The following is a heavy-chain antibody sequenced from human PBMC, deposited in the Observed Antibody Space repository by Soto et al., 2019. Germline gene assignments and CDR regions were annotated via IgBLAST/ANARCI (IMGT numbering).Heavy chain of an antibody. Sequence: PGGSLRLSCAASGFTFSSNYMSWVRQAPGKGLEWVSVIYSGGSTYYADSVKGRFTISRDNSKNTLYLQMNSLRAEDTAVYYCARSYSSSWFYYFDYWGQGTLVTVSS. CDR3: ARSYSSSWFYYFDY. D-gene: IGHD6-13*01. CDR1: GFTFSSNY. J-gene: IGHJ4*02. CDR2: IYSGGST. V-gene: IGHV3-53*01.